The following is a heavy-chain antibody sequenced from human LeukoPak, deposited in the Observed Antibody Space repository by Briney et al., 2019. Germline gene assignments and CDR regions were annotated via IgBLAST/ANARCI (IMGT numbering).Heavy chain of an antibody. V-gene: IGHV3-74*01. CDR1: GSTFSSPW. CDR3: ARDRGSTEFDY. Sequence: GGSLRLSCAASGSTFSSPWMHWVRQAPGKGLVWVSRINSDGSTRSYADSVKGRFTISRDNAKNMMYLLMNSLRGEDTAVYYCARDRGSTEFDYWGQGTLVTVSS. D-gene: IGHD1-26*01. J-gene: IGHJ4*02. CDR2: INSDGSTR.